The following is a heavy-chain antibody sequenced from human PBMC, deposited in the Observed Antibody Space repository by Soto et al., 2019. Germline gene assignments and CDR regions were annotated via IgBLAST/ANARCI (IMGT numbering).Heavy chain of an antibody. CDR1: GYTFTSYG. V-gene: IGHV1-18*01. J-gene: IGHJ3*02. CDR2: ISAYNGNT. D-gene: IGHD2-15*01. CDR3: ARGRYCSGGSCYRGENAFDI. Sequence: ASVKVSCKASGYTFTSYGISWVRQAPGQGLEWMGWISAYNGNTNYAQKFQGRVTITTDKSTSTAYMELSSLRSEDTAVYYCARGRYCSGGSCYRGENAFDIWGQGTMVTVSS.